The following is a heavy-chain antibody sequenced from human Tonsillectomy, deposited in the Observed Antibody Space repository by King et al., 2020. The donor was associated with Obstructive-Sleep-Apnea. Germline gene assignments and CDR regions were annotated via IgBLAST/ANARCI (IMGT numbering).Heavy chain of an antibody. CDR2: ISHTGTPT. CDR3: ARSPTVTHPYFDY. CDR1: KFFFSDFY. D-gene: IGHD4-17*01. J-gene: IGHJ4*02. Sequence: VQLVESGGGLVKPGGSLRLSCAASKFFFSDFYMSWIRRAPGKGLEWLSYISHTGTPTYYADSVKGRFTISKDNTKNSLYLHMRSLGADDTGVYYCARSPTVTHPYFDYWGQGTLVTVSS. V-gene: IGHV3-11*01.